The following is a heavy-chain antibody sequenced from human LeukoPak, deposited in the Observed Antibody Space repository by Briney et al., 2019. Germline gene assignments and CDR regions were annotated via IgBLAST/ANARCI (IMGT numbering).Heavy chain of an antibody. D-gene: IGHD3-3*01. V-gene: IGHV1-2*02. CDR1: GYTFTGYY. Sequence: ASVKVSCKASGYTFTGYYIHWVRQAPGQGLEWMGWINPNSGGTNYAQKFQGRVTMTRDTSISTAYMELSRLRSDDTAVYYCAREEYDFWSGFLGYWGQGTLVTVSS. CDR2: INPNSGGT. J-gene: IGHJ4*02. CDR3: AREEYDFWSGFLGY.